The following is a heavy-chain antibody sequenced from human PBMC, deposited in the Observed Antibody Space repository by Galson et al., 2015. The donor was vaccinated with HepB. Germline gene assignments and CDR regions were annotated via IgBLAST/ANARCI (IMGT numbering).Heavy chain of an antibody. CDR2: IYPGDSDS. V-gene: IGHV5-51*01. D-gene: IGHD2/OR15-2a*01. J-gene: IGHJ4*02. CDR1: GYIFTTYW. Sequence: QSGAEVKKPGESLQISCQSSGYIFTTYWIAWVRQMPGKGLEWMGIIYPGDSDSRYSPSFQGHVTFSVDKSISTAYLQGSSLKASDSAMYFCAIYSTNLDYWGQGTLVTVSS. CDR3: AIYSTNLDY.